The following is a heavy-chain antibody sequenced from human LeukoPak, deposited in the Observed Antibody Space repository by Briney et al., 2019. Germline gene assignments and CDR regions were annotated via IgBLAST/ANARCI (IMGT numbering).Heavy chain of an antibody. J-gene: IGHJ4*02. Sequence: GGFLRLSCAASGFTFSSYAMHWVRQAPGKGLEWVAVISYDGSNKYYADSVKGRFTISRDNSKNTLYLQMNSLRAEDTAVYYCARDRGYSSGPIDYWGQGTLVTVSS. D-gene: IGHD6-19*01. CDR2: ISYDGSNK. V-gene: IGHV3-30-3*01. CDR3: ARDRGYSSGPIDY. CDR1: GFTFSSYA.